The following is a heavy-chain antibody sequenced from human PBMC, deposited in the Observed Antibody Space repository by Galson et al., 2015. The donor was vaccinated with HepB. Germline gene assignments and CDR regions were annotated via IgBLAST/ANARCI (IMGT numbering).Heavy chain of an antibody. Sequence: LRLSCAASGFTFSSYWMNWVRQAPGKGLEWVANVKQDGSEKYYVDSVKGRFTISRDNARKSLYLQMDSLRAEDTALYYCAGGYFWFGEGLSDFWGQGTLVTVSS. V-gene: IGHV3-7*03. CDR3: AGGYFWFGEGLSDF. J-gene: IGHJ4*02. CDR2: VKQDGSEK. CDR1: GFTFSSYW. D-gene: IGHD3-10*01.